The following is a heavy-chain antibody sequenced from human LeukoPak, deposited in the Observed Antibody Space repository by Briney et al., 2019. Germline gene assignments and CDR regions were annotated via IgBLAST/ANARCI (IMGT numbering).Heavy chain of an antibody. CDR1: GLPFGTYG. CDR2: ITGSSTWT. D-gene: IGHD7-27*01. J-gene: IGHJ2*01. Sequence: PGGSLRLSCEASGLPFGTYGMTWVRQAPGKGLEWVSGITGSSTWTYYADSVRGRFTISRDNSKNTLHLQMDNLTADDTAIYYCARELVSLGTGYFDLWGRGALVTVSS. V-gene: IGHV3-23*01. CDR3: ARELVSLGTGYFDL.